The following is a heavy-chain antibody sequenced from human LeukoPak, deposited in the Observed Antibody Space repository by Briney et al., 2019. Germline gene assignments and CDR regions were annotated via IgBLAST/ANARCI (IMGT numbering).Heavy chain of an antibody. Sequence: PSETLSLTCAVYGGSFSGYYWSWIRQPPGKGLEWIGEINHSGSTNYNPSPKSRVTISVDTSKNQFSLKLSSVTAADTAVYYCARARKGDYEGDYFDYWGQGTLVTVSS. CDR3: ARARKGDYEGDYFDY. V-gene: IGHV4-34*01. D-gene: IGHD4-17*01. CDR2: INHSGST. CDR1: GGSFSGYY. J-gene: IGHJ4*02.